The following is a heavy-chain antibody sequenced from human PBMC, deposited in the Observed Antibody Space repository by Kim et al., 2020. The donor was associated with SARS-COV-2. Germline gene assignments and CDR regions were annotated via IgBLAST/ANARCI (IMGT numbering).Heavy chain of an antibody. D-gene: IGHD2-21*02. CDR2: SYYRGRT. Sequence: GSRDGGRFYWAGVRQPHGKGREWIGSSYYRGRTFYNPSLRSRVRMSVDTSKDQVTLRVSPVTAADRAVYFCAREAGTARPEWFDPWGQGIL. CDR1: GSRDGGRFY. J-gene: IGHJ5*02. V-gene: IGHV4-39*06. CDR3: AREAGTARPEWFDP.